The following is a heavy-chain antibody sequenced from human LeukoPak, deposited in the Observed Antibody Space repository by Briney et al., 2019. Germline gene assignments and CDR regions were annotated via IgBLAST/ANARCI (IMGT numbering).Heavy chain of an antibody. CDR3: ARQPPQYYGMDV. D-gene: IGHD1-14*01. Sequence: PSETLSLTCTVSGGSFSNYYWSWIRQPAGKGLEWIGRIYTSGSTNYNPSVKSRVTMSVDTSNNQFSLKLTSVTAADTAVYYCARQPPQYYGMDVWGQGTTVTVS. CDR2: IYTSGST. J-gene: IGHJ6*02. CDR1: GGSFSNYY. V-gene: IGHV4-4*07.